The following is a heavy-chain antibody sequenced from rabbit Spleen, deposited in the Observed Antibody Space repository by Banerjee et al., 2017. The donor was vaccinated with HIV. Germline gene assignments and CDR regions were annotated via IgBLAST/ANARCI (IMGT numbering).Heavy chain of an antibody. D-gene: IGHD4-2*01. CDR2: IYAGRGGST. V-gene: IGHV1S40*01. CDR3: ARTGSRPYL. J-gene: IGHJ3*01. CDR1: GFSFSNSYY. Sequence: SLEESGGGLVKPGASLTLTCTASGFSFSNSYYMCWVRQAPGKGLEWIACIYAGRGGSTYYASWAKGRFTISKTSSTTVTLQMTSLTAAHTATYFCARTGSRPYLWGQGTLVTVS.